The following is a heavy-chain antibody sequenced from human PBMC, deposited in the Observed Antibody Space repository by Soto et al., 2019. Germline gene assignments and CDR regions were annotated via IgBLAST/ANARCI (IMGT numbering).Heavy chain of an antibody. Sequence: GGSLRLSCAASGFSFSTSEMNWVRQAPGKGLEWVSYISSSGSTICYADSVKGRFTVSRDNAKNSLYLQMNSLRVEDTAVYYCATEMGATQGPFDNWGQGILVTVSS. CDR2: ISSSGSTI. CDR1: GFSFSTSE. D-gene: IGHD1-26*01. J-gene: IGHJ4*02. V-gene: IGHV3-48*03. CDR3: ATEMGATQGPFDN.